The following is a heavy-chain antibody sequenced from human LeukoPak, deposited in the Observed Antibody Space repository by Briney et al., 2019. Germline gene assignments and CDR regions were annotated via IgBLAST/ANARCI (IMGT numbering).Heavy chain of an antibody. CDR2: IYYSGST. V-gene: IGHV4-59*01. Sequence: SETLSLTCTVSGGSISSYYWSWIQQPPGKGLEWIGYIYYSGSTNYNPSLKSRVTISVDTSKNQFSLKLSSVTAADTAVYYCARALNRYSGYDRVYYFDYWGQGTLVTVYS. J-gene: IGHJ4*02. D-gene: IGHD5-12*01. CDR1: GGSISSYY. CDR3: ARALNRYSGYDRVYYFDY.